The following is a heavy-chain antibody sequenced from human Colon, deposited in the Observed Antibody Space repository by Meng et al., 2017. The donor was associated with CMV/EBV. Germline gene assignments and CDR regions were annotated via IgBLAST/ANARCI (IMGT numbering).Heavy chain of an antibody. CDR1: GFSFSSYW. D-gene: IGHD2-15*01. CDR3: VVKGSAWFDY. Sequence: GGSLRLSCVASGFSFSSYWMHWVRQAPGKGLVWISGMNAEETIINNADSVKGRFTISRDNARNTLYLQMNHLRADDTAVYYCVVKGSAWFDYWGQGTLVTVSS. J-gene: IGHJ4*02. V-gene: IGHV3-74*01. CDR2: MNAEETII.